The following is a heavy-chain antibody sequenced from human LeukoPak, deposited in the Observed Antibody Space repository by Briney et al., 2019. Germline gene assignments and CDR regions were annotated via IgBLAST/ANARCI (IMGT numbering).Heavy chain of an antibody. CDR3: AREELGYCSSTSCPHFDY. Sequence: PSETLSLTCTVSGGSISSYYWSWIRQPAGKGLEWIGRIYTSGSTNYNPSLKSRVTISGDKSKNQFSLKLSSVTAADTAVYYCAREELGYCSSTSCPHFDYWGQGTLVTVSS. CDR1: GGSISSYY. J-gene: IGHJ4*02. D-gene: IGHD2-2*01. CDR2: IYTSGST. V-gene: IGHV4-4*07.